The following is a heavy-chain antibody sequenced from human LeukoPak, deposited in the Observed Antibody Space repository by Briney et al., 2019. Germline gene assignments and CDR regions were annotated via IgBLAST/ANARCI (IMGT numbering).Heavy chain of an antibody. J-gene: IGHJ6*03. V-gene: IGHV4-34*01. D-gene: IGHD2-2*02. CDR1: GFIFSTYA. Sequence: GSLRLSCATSGFIFSTYALSWIRQPPGKGLEWIGEINHSGSTNYNPSLKSRVTISVDTSKNQFSLKLSSVTAADTAVYYCARVKWRGYCSSTSCYTYYYYYMDVWGKGTTVTVSS. CDR2: INHSGST. CDR3: ARVKWRGYCSSTSCYTYYYYYMDV.